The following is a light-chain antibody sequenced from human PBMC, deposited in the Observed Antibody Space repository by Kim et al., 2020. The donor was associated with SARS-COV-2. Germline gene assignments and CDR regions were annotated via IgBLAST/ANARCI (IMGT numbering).Light chain of an antibody. CDR2: DTS. Sequence: SPGERATLSCRASQSVSSNLAWYQQKPGQAPRLLIYDTSTRATDIPARFSGSGSGTEFTLTISGLQSEDFAVYYCQQYNKWPQWTFGQGTKVDIK. V-gene: IGKV3-15*01. J-gene: IGKJ1*01. CDR1: QSVSSN. CDR3: QQYNKWPQWT.